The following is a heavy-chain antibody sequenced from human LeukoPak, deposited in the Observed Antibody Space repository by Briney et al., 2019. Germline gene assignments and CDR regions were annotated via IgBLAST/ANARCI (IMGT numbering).Heavy chain of an antibody. D-gene: IGHD2-21*02. CDR3: ARGGAYCGGDCYEPQARGIDI. J-gene: IGHJ3*02. V-gene: IGHV4-39*01. Sequence: PSETLSLTCTVSGVSISSSNSYWGWIRQPPGKGLEWIGSIYYSGNTYYNASLKSQVSIPIDTSKNRFSLKLSSVTAADTAVYYCARGGAYCGGDCYEPQARGIDIWGQGTMVTVSS. CDR2: IYYSGNT. CDR1: GVSISSSNSY.